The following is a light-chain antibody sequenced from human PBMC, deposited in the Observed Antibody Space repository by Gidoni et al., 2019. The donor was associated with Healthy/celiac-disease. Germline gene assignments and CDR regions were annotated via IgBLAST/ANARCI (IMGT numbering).Light chain of an antibody. V-gene: IGKV1-39*01. CDR1: QSISSY. J-gene: IGKJ2*01. Sequence: DIQMTQSPSSLSASVGDRVTITCRSSQSISSYLNWYQQKPGKAPKLLIYAASSLQSGVPSRFSGSGSGTDFTLTISRLQPEDFATYYYQQSYSTLYTFGQGTKLEIK. CDR2: AAS. CDR3: QQSYSTLYT.